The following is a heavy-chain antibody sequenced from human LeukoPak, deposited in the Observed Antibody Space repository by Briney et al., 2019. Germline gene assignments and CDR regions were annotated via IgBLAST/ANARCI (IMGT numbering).Heavy chain of an antibody. V-gene: IGHV3-7*01. CDR2: INQDESEA. J-gene: IGHJ4*02. D-gene: IGHD3-3*01. CDR1: GFIFSRDW. Sequence: PGGSLRLSCAASGFIFSRDWMSWVRQAPGRGLEWVANINQDESEAFSVDSVKGRFTIFRDNAKNSLYLQMNSLRAEDTAVYYCARGKAMYYDFWSGYSAFDYWGQGTLVTVSS. CDR3: ARGKAMYYDFWSGYSAFDY.